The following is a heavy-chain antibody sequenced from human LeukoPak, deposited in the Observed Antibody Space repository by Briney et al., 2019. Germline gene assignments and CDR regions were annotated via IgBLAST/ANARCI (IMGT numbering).Heavy chain of an antibody. Sequence: PSETLSLTCTVSGGSISSSSYYWGWIRQPPGKGLEWIGSIYYSGSTYYNPSLKSRVTISVDTSKNQFSLKLSSVTAADTAVYYCARDRKQWLENYYYYYMDVWGKGTTVTISS. V-gene: IGHV4-39*07. CDR1: GGSISSSSYY. D-gene: IGHD6-19*01. CDR3: ARDRKQWLENYYYYYMDV. CDR2: IYYSGST. J-gene: IGHJ6*03.